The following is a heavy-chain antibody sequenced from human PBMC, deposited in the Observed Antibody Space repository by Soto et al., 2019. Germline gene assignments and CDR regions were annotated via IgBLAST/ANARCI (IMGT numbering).Heavy chain of an antibody. CDR1: GFTFSTYG. D-gene: IGHD2-8*02. Sequence: LRLSCAASGFTFSTYGMAWVRQAPGKGLDWVASIRGRGDGIQYADAVQGRFVVSRDNSINTLFLHMGNLRAEDTATYYCAKVSGSGGFHVIGGQGTLVTVSS. CDR3: AKVSGSGGFHVI. J-gene: IGHJ4*02. CDR2: IRGRGDGI. V-gene: IGHV3-23*01.